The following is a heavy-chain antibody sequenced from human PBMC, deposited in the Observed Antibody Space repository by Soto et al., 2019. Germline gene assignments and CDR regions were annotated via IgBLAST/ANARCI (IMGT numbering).Heavy chain of an antibody. Sequence: PSETLSLTCAVYGGSFSGYYWTWIRQPPGTGLEWIGEINHSGSTNYNPSLKSRVTISVDTSKNQFSLKLTSVTAADTAVYYCARVVGYYETYFDYWGQGTLVTVSS. V-gene: IGHV4-34*01. D-gene: IGHD3-3*01. J-gene: IGHJ4*02. CDR2: INHSGST. CDR3: ARVVGYYETYFDY. CDR1: GGSFSGYY.